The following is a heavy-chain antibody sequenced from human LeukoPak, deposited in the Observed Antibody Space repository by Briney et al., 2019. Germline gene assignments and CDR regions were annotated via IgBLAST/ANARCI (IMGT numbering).Heavy chain of an antibody. CDR2: INHSGST. D-gene: IGHD5-24*01. Sequence: PSETLSLTCAVYGGSFSGYYWSWIRQPPGKGLEWIGKINHSGSTNYNPSLKSRVTISVDTSKNQFSLKLSSVTAADTAVYYCARVPMAKAFDIWGQGTMVTVSS. CDR1: GGSFSGYY. CDR3: ARVPMAKAFDI. J-gene: IGHJ3*02. V-gene: IGHV4-34*01.